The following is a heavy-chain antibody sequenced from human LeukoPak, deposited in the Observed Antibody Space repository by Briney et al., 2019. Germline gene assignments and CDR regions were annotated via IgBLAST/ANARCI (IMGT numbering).Heavy chain of an antibody. Sequence: GGSLRLSCAASGFTFSSYSMNWVRQAPGKGLEWVSYISSSSSTIYYADSVKGRFTISRDNAKNSLYLQMNSLRAEDTAVYYCAGDLRGYNYVDFDYWGQGTLVTVSS. J-gene: IGHJ4*02. D-gene: IGHD5-18*01. CDR3: AGDLRGYNYVDFDY. CDR1: GFTFSSYS. V-gene: IGHV3-48*04. CDR2: ISSSSSTI.